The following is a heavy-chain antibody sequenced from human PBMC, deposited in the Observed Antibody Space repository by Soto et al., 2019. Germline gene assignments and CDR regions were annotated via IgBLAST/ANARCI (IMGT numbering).Heavy chain of an antibody. CDR1: GFTFSTYN. V-gene: IGHV3-21*01. CDR3: AGGWLRDACTY. J-gene: IGHJ4*01. D-gene: IGHD5-12*01. CDR2: ISSTSVYM. Sequence: EVRLVESGGGLVKPGGSLRLSCAASGFTFSTYNMNWVRQAPGKGLEWVTSISSTSVYMYYANALKSRFTIPRANAEISLYLQVKSQRADDTSVYCCAGGWLRDACTYWGYGALVTVSS.